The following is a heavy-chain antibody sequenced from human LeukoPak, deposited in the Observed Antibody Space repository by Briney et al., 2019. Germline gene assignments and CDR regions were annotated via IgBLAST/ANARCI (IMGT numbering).Heavy chain of an antibody. CDR3: ARYIVVATRYFDS. CDR2: ASSSGRDT. CDR1: GFTFSSSA. Sequence: GGSLRLSCAASGFTFSSSAMSWVRQAPGMGLEWVSVASSSGRDTWYADSVKGRFTISRDNSRNTLYLQMSSLRADDAAVYFCARYIVVATRYFDSRGQGARVTVSS. D-gene: IGHD6-19*01. J-gene: IGHJ4*02. V-gene: IGHV3-23*01.